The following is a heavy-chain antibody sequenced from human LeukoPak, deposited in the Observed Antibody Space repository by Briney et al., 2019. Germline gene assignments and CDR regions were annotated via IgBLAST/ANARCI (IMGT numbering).Heavy chain of an antibody. J-gene: IGHJ5*02. D-gene: IGHD1-26*01. CDR1: GYTFTSYD. Sequence: ASVKVSCKASGYTFTSYDINWVRQATGQGLEWMGWMNTNSGNTGYAQKFQGRVTMTRNTSISTAYMELSSLRSEDTAVYYCARSPGGSRRPTNWFDPWGQGTLVTVSS. CDR3: ARSPGGSRRPTNWFDP. CDR2: MNTNSGNT. V-gene: IGHV1-8*01.